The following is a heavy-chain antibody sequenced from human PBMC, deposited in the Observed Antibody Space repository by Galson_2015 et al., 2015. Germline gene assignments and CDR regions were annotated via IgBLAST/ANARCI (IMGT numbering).Heavy chain of an antibody. D-gene: IGHD5-12*01. CDR2: IYPADSDA. Sequence: QSGAEVKKSGESLKISCKGSEYTFATYWIAWMRQMPGKGLEWMGVIYPADSDARYSPSIQGQVTFSADKSISTAYLQWSSLKASDTAMYYCARSGYSGFESDYWGQGTLVTVSS. J-gene: IGHJ4*02. CDR1: EYTFATYW. V-gene: IGHV5-51*01. CDR3: ARSGYSGFESDY.